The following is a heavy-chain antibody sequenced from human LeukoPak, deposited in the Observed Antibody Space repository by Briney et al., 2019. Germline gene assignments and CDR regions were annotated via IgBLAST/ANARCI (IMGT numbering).Heavy chain of an antibody. Sequence: SETLSLTCTVSGGSISSSSYYWGWIRQPPGQGLEWIGSIYYSGSTYYNPSLKSRVTISVDTSKNQFSLKLSSVTAADTAVYYCVRRGGDGTGMNYYYYMDVWGKGTTVTVSS. CDR1: GGSISSSSYY. CDR3: VRRGGDGTGMNYYYYMDV. D-gene: IGHD2-21*02. V-gene: IGHV4-39*07. CDR2: IYYSGST. J-gene: IGHJ6*03.